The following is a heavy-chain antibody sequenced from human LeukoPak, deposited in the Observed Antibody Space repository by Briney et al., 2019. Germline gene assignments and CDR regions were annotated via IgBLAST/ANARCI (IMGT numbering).Heavy chain of an antibody. D-gene: IGHD5-12*01. CDR1: GYTFTSYY. Sequence: GASVKVSCKASGYTFTSYYIHWVRQAPGQGLEWMGLINPSGGSTNYAQKFQGRVTMTRDTSTSTVYMELSSLRSEDTAVYYCARAGGIGWYSGYEMNYWGQGTLVTASS. V-gene: IGHV1-46*01. J-gene: IGHJ4*02. CDR2: INPSGGST. CDR3: ARAGGIGWYSGYEMNY.